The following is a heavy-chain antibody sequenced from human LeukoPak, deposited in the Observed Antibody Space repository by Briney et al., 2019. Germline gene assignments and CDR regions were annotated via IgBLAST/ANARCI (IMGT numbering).Heavy chain of an antibody. V-gene: IGHV1-8*01. Sequence: ASVKVSCKASGYTFTSYDINWVRQATGQGLEWMGWMNPNSGNTGYAQKFQGRVTMTRNTSISTAYMELSSLRSEDTAVYYCARGNSWCVEFDYWGQGTLVTVSS. CDR2: MNPNSGNT. CDR1: GYTFTSYD. D-gene: IGHD6-13*01. J-gene: IGHJ4*02. CDR3: ARGNSWCVEFDY.